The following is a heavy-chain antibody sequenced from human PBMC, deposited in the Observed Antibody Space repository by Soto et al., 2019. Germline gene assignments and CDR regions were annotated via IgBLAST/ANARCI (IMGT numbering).Heavy chain of an antibody. CDR2: INHSGGT. D-gene: IGHD6-25*01. Sequence: QVQLQQWGAGLLKPSETLSLTCAVNGRSFSGYQWTWFRQPPGKGLEWIGEINHSGGTNYNASLESRVTISLDTSKNQFSLRLTSVTAADTAVYYCARGWRAALDYWGQGTLVTVS. J-gene: IGHJ4*02. CDR1: GRSFSGYQ. V-gene: IGHV4-34*01. CDR3: ARGWRAALDY.